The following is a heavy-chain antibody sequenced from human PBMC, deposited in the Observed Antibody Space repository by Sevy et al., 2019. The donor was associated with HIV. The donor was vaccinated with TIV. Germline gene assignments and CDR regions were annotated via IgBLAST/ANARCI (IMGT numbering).Heavy chain of an antibody. J-gene: IGHJ3*02. V-gene: IGHV3-7*01. D-gene: IGHD3-10*01. CDR1: GFTFSSYW. CDR2: IKQDGSDE. CDR3: ARSRGWRDAFDI. Sequence: GGYLRLSCAASGFTFSSYWMTWVRQAPGKGLEWVANIKQDGSDEYYVDSVKGRFTISRDNAKNSLYLQMNSLRGDDTAVYYCARSRGWRDAFDIWGQGTMVTVSS.